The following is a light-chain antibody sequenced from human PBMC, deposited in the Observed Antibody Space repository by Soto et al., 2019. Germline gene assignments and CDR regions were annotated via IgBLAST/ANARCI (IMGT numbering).Light chain of an antibody. J-gene: IGKJ3*01. CDR1: QSLTNDY. Sequence: NVLKQSPGTLSLYPGERGTIYSRASQSLTNDYLAWYQQKVGQANRLLIFDASYRATGVPGRFSGSGSGTDFTLTISSLEPEDFAVYYCQQRSSWPATFGPGTQVDI. V-gene: IGKV3D-20*02. CDR2: DAS. CDR3: QQRSSWPAT.